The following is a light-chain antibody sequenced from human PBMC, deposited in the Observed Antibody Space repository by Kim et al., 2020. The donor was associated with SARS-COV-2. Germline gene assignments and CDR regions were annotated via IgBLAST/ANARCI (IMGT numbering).Light chain of an antibody. Sequence: QPVLTQPSSLSASPGASASLTFTLRSGINVGTYRIYWYQQKPGIPPQYLLRYKSDSDNQKGSGVPSRFSGSKDASANAGILLISGLQSEDEADYYCMIWHNSAFVFGTGTKVTVL. V-gene: IGLV5-45*02. CDR2: YKSDSDN. CDR1: SGINVGTYR. CDR3: MIWHNSAFV. J-gene: IGLJ1*01.